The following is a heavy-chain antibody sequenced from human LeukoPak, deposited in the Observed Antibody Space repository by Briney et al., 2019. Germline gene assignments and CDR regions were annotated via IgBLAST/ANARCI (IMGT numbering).Heavy chain of an antibody. CDR2: IYHTGST. Sequence: WETLSLTCTVSGGSISHSYWSWIRQPPGKGLQWIGYIYHTGSTNYSPSLKNRVTISVDTSKNQFSLKLTSVTAADTAMYYCARGRDGYLYYFDYWGQGILVTVSS. D-gene: IGHD5-24*01. V-gene: IGHV4-59*01. CDR3: ARGRDGYLYYFDY. CDR1: GGSISHSY. J-gene: IGHJ4*02.